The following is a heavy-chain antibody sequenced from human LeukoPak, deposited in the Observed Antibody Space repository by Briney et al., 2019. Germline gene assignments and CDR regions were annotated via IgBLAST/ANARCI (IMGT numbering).Heavy chain of an antibody. V-gene: IGHV3-30*02. D-gene: IGHD6-13*01. CDR1: GFIIRNYR. J-gene: IGHJ3*01. CDR2: IRDNGSTK. CDR3: AKVGSNSWGIFDV. Sequence: GGSLRLYCAASGFIIRNYRIHWVRQAPGKGLEWEAFIRDNGSTKYYVDSVKGRFTISRDNSKNTLYLQMNSLRVEDTAISYRAKVGSNSWGIFDVWGQGTMVTVSS.